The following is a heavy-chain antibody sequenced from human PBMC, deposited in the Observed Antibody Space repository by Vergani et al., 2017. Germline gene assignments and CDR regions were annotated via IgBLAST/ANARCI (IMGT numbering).Heavy chain of an antibody. CDR2: ISPDGFST. CDR1: GYTFTAYY. CDR3: AREPPLTGFFDY. Sequence: QVQLVQSGAEVGQPGASVKISCKASGYTFTAYYIHWVRQAPEQGLEWVGVISPDGFSTFYAQKFQGRVTITRDTSTSTVYVEVTSLRYDDTAVYYCAREPPLTGFFDYWGQGTLVTVSS. V-gene: IGHV1-46*03. J-gene: IGHJ4*02. D-gene: IGHD3-9*01.